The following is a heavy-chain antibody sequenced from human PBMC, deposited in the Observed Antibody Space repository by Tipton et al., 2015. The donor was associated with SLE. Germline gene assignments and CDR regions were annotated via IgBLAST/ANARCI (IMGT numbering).Heavy chain of an antibody. J-gene: IGHJ3*02. CDR3: AVHSIRDPAFDI. CDR2: VSYSGSI. D-gene: IGHD2-21*01. CDR1: GAAISAYY. V-gene: IGHV4-59*07. Sequence: TLSLTCIVSGAAISAYYWSWIRQPPGKGLEWIGYVSYSGSINYNPSLKSRVTISVDTSMNHLSLKLNSVTAADTAVYFCAVHSIRDPAFDIWGQGTMVTVSS.